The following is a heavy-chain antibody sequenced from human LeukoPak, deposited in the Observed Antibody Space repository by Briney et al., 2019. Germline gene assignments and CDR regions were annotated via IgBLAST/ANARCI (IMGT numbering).Heavy chain of an antibody. V-gene: IGHV3-30*01. CDR3: ARGRGRI. Sequence: PGGSLRLSCAASGFTFSSYAMHWVRQAPGKGLDWVAVISYDGSNKYYADSVKGRFTISRDNSKNTLYLQMNSLRAEDTAVYYCARGRGRIWGQGTLVTVSS. J-gene: IGHJ4*02. CDR2: ISYDGSNK. CDR1: GFTFSSYA. D-gene: IGHD3-16*01.